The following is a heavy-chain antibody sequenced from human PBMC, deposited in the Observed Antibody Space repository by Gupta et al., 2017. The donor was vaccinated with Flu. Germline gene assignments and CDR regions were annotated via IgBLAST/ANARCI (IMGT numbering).Heavy chain of an antibody. Sequence: EVQLVESGGGLVQPGGSLKLSCAASGFPFSGSTMPWVRQASGKGLEWVSRIRSKAKSYATVYAASVKGRFTISRDDSRNTAYLQMNSLQTDDTAVYYCARGMDGGWFDPRGQGTLVTVSS. V-gene: IGHV3-73*01. CDR3: ARGMDGGWFDP. CDR2: IRSKAKSYAT. CDR1: GFPFSGST. D-gene: IGHD3/OR15-3a*01. J-gene: IGHJ5*02.